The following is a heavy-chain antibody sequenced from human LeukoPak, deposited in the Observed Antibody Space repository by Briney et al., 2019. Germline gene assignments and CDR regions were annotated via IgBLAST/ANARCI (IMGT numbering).Heavy chain of an antibody. CDR2: INSDGSAT. Sequence: GGSLRLSCAASGFSFSRNWMHWVRQAPGNGLVWVSRINSDGSATHYADSVKGRFTISRDNAKNTLYLQMNSLRAEDTAVYYCATDPDSGGWSTFDYWGQGTLVTVSS. J-gene: IGHJ4*02. D-gene: IGHD6-19*01. CDR1: GFSFSRNW. V-gene: IGHV3-74*01. CDR3: ATDPDSGGWSTFDY.